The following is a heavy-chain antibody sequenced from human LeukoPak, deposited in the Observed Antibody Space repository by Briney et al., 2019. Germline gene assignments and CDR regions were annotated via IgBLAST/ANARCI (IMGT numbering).Heavy chain of an antibody. J-gene: IGHJ4*02. D-gene: IGHD6-6*01. CDR3: ARAEYSSSSLGYFDY. V-gene: IGHV4-39*07. CDR1: GGSISSSSYY. Sequence: SETLSLTCTVSGGSISSSSYYWGWIRQPPGKGLEWIGSIYYSGSTYYNPSLKSRVTISVDTSKNQFSLKLSSVTAADTAVYYCARAEYSSSSLGYFDYWGQGTLVTVSS. CDR2: IYYSGST.